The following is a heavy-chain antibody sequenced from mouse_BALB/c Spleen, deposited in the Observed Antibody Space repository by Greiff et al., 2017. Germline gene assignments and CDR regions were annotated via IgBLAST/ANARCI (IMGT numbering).Heavy chain of an antibody. CDR2: INSNGGST. Sequence: EVQLVESGGGLVQPGGSLKLSCAASGFTFSSYGMSWVRQTPDKRLELVATINSNGGSTYYPDSVKGRFTLSGDNATNTLYLQMSSLKSEDTALYYCSGGQYYCGSWFAYWGQGTLVTVSA. V-gene: IGHV5-6-3*01. D-gene: IGHD1-2*01. CDR1: GFTFSSYG. J-gene: IGHJ3*01. CDR3: SGGQYYCGSWFAY.